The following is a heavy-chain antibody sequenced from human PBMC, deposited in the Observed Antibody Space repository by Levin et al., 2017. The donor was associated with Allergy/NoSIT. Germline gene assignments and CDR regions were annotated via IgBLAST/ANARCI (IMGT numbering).Heavy chain of an antibody. CDR1: GFTFSSYA. D-gene: IGHD3-10*01. V-gene: IGHV3-23*01. J-gene: IGHJ4*02. Sequence: PGGSLRLSCAASGFTFSSYAMSWVRQAPGKGLEWVSAINGGGGSTYYADSVKGRFTISRDNSKNTLYLQMNSLRAEDTAVYYCAKDEARYGSGSYSYFDYWGQGTLVTVSS. CDR3: AKDEARYGSGSYSYFDY. CDR2: INGGGGST.